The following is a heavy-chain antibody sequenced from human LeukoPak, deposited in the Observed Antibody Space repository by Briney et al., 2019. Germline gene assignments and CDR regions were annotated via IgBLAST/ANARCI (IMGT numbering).Heavy chain of an antibody. J-gene: IGHJ4*02. CDR1: GDSVSNDKYY. CDR3: ARDPEGHGYYFDY. Sequence: SETLSLTCTVSGDSVSNDKYYWGWIRQPPGKGLEWIGSIYYSGSTYYNPSLNSRVTISVDTSKNQFSLKLSSVTAADTAVYYCARDPEGHGYYFDYWGQGALVTASS. CDR2: IYYSGST. V-gene: IGHV4-39*07. D-gene: IGHD3-3*01.